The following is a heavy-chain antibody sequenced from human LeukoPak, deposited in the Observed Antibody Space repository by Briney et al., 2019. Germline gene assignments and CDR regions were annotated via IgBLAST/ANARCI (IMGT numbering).Heavy chain of an antibody. J-gene: IGHJ4*02. CDR2: ISSSGSTI. CDR1: GFTFSDYY. D-gene: IGHD4-17*01. CDR3: ASEGYGDYEGHVDY. V-gene: IGHV3-11*01. Sequence: GGSLRLSCAASGFTFSDYYMSWVRQAPGKGLEGVSYISSSGSTIYYADSVKGRFSISRDNAKNSLYLQMNSLRAEDTAVYYCASEGYGDYEGHVDYWGQGTLVTVSS.